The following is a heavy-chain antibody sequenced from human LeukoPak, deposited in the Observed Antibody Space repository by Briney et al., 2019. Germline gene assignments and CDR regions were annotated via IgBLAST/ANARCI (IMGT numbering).Heavy chain of an antibody. CDR3: ARETTIPYWYYYMDV. J-gene: IGHJ6*03. Sequence: PGGSLRLSCAASGFTFSSYWMSWVRQAPGKGLEWVANIKQDGSEKYYVDSVKGRFTISRDNAKNSLYLQMNSLRAEDTAVYYCARETTIPYWYYYMDVWGKGTTVTVSS. V-gene: IGHV3-7*01. D-gene: IGHD5-12*01. CDR1: GFTFSSYW. CDR2: IKQDGSEK.